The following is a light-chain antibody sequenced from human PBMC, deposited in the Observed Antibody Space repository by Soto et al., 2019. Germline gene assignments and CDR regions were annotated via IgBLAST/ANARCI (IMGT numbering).Light chain of an antibody. V-gene: IGLV2-14*01. CDR3: SSYTRNNNSPL. CDR1: SSDVGGYNY. J-gene: IGLJ2*01. Sequence: QSALTQPASVSGSPGQSITISCTGTSSDVGGYNYVSWYQQHPGKAPKLMIYDVSSRPSGVSNRFSGSNSGNTASLTISGLQAEDEADYYCSSYTRNNNSPLFGGGTKLTVL. CDR2: DVS.